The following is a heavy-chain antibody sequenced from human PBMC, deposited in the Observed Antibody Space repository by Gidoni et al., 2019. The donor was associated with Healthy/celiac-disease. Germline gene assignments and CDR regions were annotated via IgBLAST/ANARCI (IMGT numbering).Heavy chain of an antibody. CDR3: TSYSGSYDWFDP. V-gene: IGHV3-49*03. D-gene: IGHD1-26*01. J-gene: IGHJ5*02. CDR1: GFTLGDYA. Sequence: EVQLVESGGGWVQPGRSLRLSCTASGFTLGDYAMSWFRQAPGKGLEWGGFIRIKAYGGTTEYAASVKGRFTISRDDSKSIAYLQMNSLKTEDTAVYYCTSYSGSYDWFDPWGQGTLVTVSS. CDR2: IRIKAYGGTT.